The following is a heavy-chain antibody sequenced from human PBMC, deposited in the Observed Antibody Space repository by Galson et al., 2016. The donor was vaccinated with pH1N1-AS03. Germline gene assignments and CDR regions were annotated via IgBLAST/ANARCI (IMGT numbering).Heavy chain of an antibody. D-gene: IGHD1-26*01. CDR3: AREMGVTTFDY. J-gene: IGHJ4*02. V-gene: IGHV3-21*01. Sequence: SLRLSCAASGFTFSNYVINWVRQAPGKGLEWVSSITSSTKYIYYAGSVKGRFTISRDNAKNSLFLQMNRLRAEDTAAYYCAREMGVTTFDYWGQGTLVTVSS. CDR1: GFTFSNYV. CDR2: ITSSTKYI.